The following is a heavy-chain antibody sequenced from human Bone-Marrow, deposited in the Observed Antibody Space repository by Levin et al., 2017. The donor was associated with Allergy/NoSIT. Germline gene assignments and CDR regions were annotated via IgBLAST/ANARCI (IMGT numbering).Heavy chain of an antibody. Sequence: SETLSLTCTVSGYSLSSGSYGGWIRQPACQRREWIATIHHVGSTYYNPSLKSRVTISVDTSKNEFFLKLNSVTAADNDVYYCARDASLPLFYSWGQGVLVTVSS. CDR3: ARDASLPLFYS. CDR1: GYSLSSGSY. J-gene: IGHJ4*02. V-gene: IGHV4-38-2*02. CDR2: IHHVGST.